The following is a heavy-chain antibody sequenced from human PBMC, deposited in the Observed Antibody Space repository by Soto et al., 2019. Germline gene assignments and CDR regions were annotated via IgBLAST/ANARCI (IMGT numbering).Heavy chain of an antibody. CDR2: KNPDSGNT. V-gene: IGHV1-8*01. CDR1: GYTFTNYD. CDR3: ARGRFRRTWFDP. J-gene: IGHJ5*02. D-gene: IGHD3-16*01. Sequence: QVQLVQSGAEAKKPGASVTVSCKASGYTFTNYDIHWVRQATGQGLEWMGWKNPDSGNTGQSKQFQGRVTMTRDTSISTAYMEMSSLRSEDTALYYCARGRFRRTWFDPWGQGTLVTVSS.